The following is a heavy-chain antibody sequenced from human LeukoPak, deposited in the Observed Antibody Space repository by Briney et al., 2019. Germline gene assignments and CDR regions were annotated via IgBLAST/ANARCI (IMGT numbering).Heavy chain of an antibody. D-gene: IGHD3-10*01. CDR2: IWYDGSKK. V-gene: IGHV3-30*02. J-gene: IGHJ4*02. Sequence: GGSLRLSCKASGFTFSSHGMNWVRQAPGKGLEWVAVIWYDGSKKYYVDPVKGRFTISRDNSKNTLYLQMNSLRAEDTAVYYCAKDRYGSGSYYYTPHFDYWGQGTLVTVSS. CDR3: AKDRYGSGSYYYTPHFDY. CDR1: GFTFSSHG.